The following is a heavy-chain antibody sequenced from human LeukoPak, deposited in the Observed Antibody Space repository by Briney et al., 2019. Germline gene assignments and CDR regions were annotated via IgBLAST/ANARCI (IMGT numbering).Heavy chain of an antibody. D-gene: IGHD3-22*01. CDR1: GFTFSSYS. Sequence: GGSLRLSCAASGFTFSSYSMNWVRQAPGKGLEWVSSISSSSSYIYYADSVKGRFTISRDNSKNTLYLQMNSLRAEDTAVYYCANRAGRYYDSSGYPPYYFDYWGQGTLVTVSS. J-gene: IGHJ4*02. V-gene: IGHV3-21*04. CDR3: ANRAGRYYDSSGYPPYYFDY. CDR2: ISSSSSYI.